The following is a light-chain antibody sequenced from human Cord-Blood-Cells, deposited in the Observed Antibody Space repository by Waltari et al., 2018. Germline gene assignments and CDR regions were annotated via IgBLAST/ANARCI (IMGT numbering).Light chain of an antibody. CDR2: DAS. CDR1: QSVSSY. V-gene: IGKV3-11*01. Sequence: EIVLTQSPATMSLSPGERATLYCRASQSVSSYLAWYQQKPGQAPRLLIYDASNRATGIPARFSGRGSETDFTLTISSLEPEDFAVYFCQQRSNWPLTCAGGTKVEIK. J-gene: IGKJ4*01. CDR3: QQRSNWPLT.